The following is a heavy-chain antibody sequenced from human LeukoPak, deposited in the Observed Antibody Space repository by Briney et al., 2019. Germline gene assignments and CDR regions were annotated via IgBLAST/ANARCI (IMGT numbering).Heavy chain of an antibody. J-gene: IGHJ6*03. CDR1: GFTFSSYS. CDR3: ARGYYYGSGSYRYYYYMDV. V-gene: IGHV3-48*04. Sequence: GGSLRLSCAASGFTFSSYSVNWVRQAPGKGLEWVSYISSSSSTIYYADSVKGRFTISRDNAKNSLYLQMNSLRAEGTAVYYCARGYYYGSGSYRYYYYMDVWGKGTTVTVSS. CDR2: ISSSSSTI. D-gene: IGHD3-10*01.